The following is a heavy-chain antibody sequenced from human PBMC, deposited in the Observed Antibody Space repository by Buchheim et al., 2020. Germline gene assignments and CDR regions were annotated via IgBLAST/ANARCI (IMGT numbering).Heavy chain of an antibody. CDR3: ARDDTHFWSGQTYSDY. V-gene: IGHV3-7*01. D-gene: IGHD3-3*02. CDR1: GFTFSSYW. CDR2: IKQDGSEK. Sequence: EVQLVESGGGLVQPGGSLRLSCAASGFTFSSYWMSWVRQAPGKGLEWVANIKQDGSEKYYVDSVKGRFTISRDNAKNSLYLQMNSLRAEDTAVYYCARDDTHFWSGQTYSDYWGQGTL. J-gene: IGHJ4*02.